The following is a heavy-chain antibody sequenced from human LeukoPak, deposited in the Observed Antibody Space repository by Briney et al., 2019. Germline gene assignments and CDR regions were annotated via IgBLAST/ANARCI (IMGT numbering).Heavy chain of an antibody. J-gene: IGHJ4*02. CDR2: ISDSGGAT. Sequence: GGSLRLSCAASGFTFSNYAMSWVRQTPGKGLEWVSAISDSGGATYHADSVKGRFTISRDNSKNTLYLQMNSLRAEDTAVYYCAKRYCSGGSCSPDYWSKGTLVTVSS. D-gene: IGHD2-15*01. CDR3: AKRYCSGGSCSPDY. V-gene: IGHV3-23*01. CDR1: GFTFSNYA.